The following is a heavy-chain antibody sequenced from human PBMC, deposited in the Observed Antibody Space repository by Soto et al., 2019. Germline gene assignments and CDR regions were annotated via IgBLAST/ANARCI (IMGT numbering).Heavy chain of an antibody. J-gene: IGHJ4*02. V-gene: IGHV4-4*02. CDR2: SHQSGNT. Sequence: QVQLQESGPGLVKPSGTLSLTCAVSGVSISSHDWWTWVRQPPGKGLEWVGESHQSGNTNYNSSLECRVTISVDTSKNQFSLKLTSVTVADTAVYYCATRDSSRFYWGQGTLVTVSS. CDR3: ATRDSSRFY. D-gene: IGHD6-13*01. CDR1: GVSISSHDW.